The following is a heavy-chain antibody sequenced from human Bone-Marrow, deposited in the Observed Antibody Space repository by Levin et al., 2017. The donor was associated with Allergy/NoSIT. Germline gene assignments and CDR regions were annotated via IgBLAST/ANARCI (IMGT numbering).Heavy chain of an antibody. V-gene: IGHV4-4*02. CDR2: VFHSGST. D-gene: IGHD6-19*01. J-gene: IGHJ5*02. CDR3: ARDLGALAGT. CDR1: GDSITSAIW. Sequence: GSLRLSCTVSGDSITSAIWWTWIRQTPGKGLEWIGQVFHSGSTNYNPSLQSRVTMSVDKSKNQFSLRLNSVTAADTGVYYCARDLGALAGTWGQGTLVTVSS.